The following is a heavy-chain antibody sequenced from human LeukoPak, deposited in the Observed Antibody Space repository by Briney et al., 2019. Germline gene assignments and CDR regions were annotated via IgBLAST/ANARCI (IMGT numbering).Heavy chain of an antibody. CDR1: GGSISSGDYY. V-gene: IGHV4-30-4*01. D-gene: IGHD3-22*01. CDR2: IYYQGST. J-gene: IGHJ4*02. Sequence: TSQTLSLTCTVSGGSISSGDYYGRWIRQPPGKGLEWIGYIYYQGSTYYNPSLKSRVTISVDTSKNQFSLKLSSVTAADTAVYYCARTRGSGYSVYCFDYWGQGTLVTVSS. CDR3: ARTRGSGYSVYCFDY.